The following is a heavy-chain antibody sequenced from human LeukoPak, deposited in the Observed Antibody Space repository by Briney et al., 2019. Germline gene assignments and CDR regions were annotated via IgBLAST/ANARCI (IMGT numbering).Heavy chain of an antibody. CDR2: INHSGST. D-gene: IGHD6-19*01. Sequence: NASETLSLTCAVYAGSFSGYYWSWIRQPPGKGLEWIGEINHSGSTNYNPSLKSRVTISVDTSKNQFSLKLSSVTAADTAVYYCARGRSSGWSPPGGYWGQGTLVTVSS. J-gene: IGHJ4*02. CDR1: AGSFSGYY. CDR3: ARGRSSGWSPPGGY. V-gene: IGHV4-34*01.